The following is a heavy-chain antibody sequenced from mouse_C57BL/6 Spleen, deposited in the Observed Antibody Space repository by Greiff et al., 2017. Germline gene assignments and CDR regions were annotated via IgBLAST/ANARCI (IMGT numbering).Heavy chain of an antibody. J-gene: IGHJ2*01. CDR2: ISYDGSN. CDR1: GYSITSGYY. V-gene: IGHV3-6*01. D-gene: IGHD1-1*01. Sequence: ESGPGLVKPSQSLSLTCSVTGYSITSGYYWNWIRQFPGNKLEWMGYISYDGSNNYNPSLKNRISITRDTSKNQFFLKLNSVTTEDTATYYCATLYGSRGDYFDYWGQGTTLTVSS. CDR3: ATLYGSRGDYFDY.